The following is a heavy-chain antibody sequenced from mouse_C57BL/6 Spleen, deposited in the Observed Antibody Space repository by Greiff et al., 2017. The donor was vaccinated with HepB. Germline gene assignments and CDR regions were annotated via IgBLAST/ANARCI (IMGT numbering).Heavy chain of an antibody. CDR3: ASYYGSSYDYFDY. CDR1: GYTFTSYD. J-gene: IGHJ2*01. Sequence: VQLQQSGPELVKPGASVKLSCKASGYTFTSYDINWVKQRPGQGLEWIGWIYPRDGSTKYNEKLKGKATLTVDTSSSTAYMELHSLTSEDSAVYFCASYYGSSYDYFDYWGQGTTLTVSS. V-gene: IGHV1-85*01. CDR2: IYPRDGST. D-gene: IGHD1-1*01.